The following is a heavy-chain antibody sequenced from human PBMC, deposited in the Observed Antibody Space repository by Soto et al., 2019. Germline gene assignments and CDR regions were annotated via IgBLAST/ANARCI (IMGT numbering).Heavy chain of an antibody. CDR3: AGDSGDCSGGSCYSAPGIAFDI. Sequence: PSETLSLTCAVSGGSISSSNWWSWVRQPPGKGLEWIGEIYHSGSTNYNPSLKSRVTISVDKSKNQFSLKLSSVTAADTAVYYCAGDSGDCSGGSCYSAPGIAFDIWGQGTMVTVSS. J-gene: IGHJ3*02. D-gene: IGHD2-15*01. CDR2: IYHSGST. CDR1: GGSISSSNW. V-gene: IGHV4-4*02.